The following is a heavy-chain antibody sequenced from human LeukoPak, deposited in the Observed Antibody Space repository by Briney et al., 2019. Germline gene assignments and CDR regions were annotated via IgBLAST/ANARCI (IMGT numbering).Heavy chain of an antibody. Sequence: SETLSLTCTVSGGSISSYYWSWIRQPPGKGLGWIGYIYYSGSTNYNPSLKSRVTISVDTSKNQFSLKLSSVTAADTAVYYCARGSSTMVRGVIREFDYWGQGTLVTVSS. D-gene: IGHD3-10*01. CDR3: ARGSSTMVRGVIREFDY. J-gene: IGHJ4*02. V-gene: IGHV4-59*01. CDR1: GGSISSYY. CDR2: IYYSGST.